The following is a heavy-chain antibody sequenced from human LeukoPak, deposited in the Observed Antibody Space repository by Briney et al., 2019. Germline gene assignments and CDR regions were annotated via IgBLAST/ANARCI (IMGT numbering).Heavy chain of an antibody. CDR2: INHSGST. J-gene: IGHJ6*03. D-gene: IGHD3-3*01. Sequence: SETLSLTCAVYGGSFSGYYWSWIRQPPGKGLEWLGEINHSGSTNYNLSLKSRVTISVDTSKNQFSLKLSSVTAADTAVYYCARRQTSDFWSGYYPSHYYYYMDVWGKGTTVTVSS. CDR1: GGSFSGYY. V-gene: IGHV4-34*01. CDR3: ARRQTSDFWSGYYPSHYYYYMDV.